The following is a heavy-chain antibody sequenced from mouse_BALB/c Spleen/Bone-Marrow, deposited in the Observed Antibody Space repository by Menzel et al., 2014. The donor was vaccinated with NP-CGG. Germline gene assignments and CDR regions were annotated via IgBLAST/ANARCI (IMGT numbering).Heavy chain of an antibody. J-gene: IGHJ1*01. Sequence: DVKLQESGGGLVQPGGSLRLSCATSGFTLTDYYMSWVRQPPGQALEWLGFIRNKAKGYTTEYSASVKGRFTISRDNSLSIVYLQMNTLRAEDSATYYCARDINYDSYYWYFDVWGAGATVTVSS. CDR2: IRNKAKGYTT. V-gene: IGHV7-3*02. CDR1: GFTLTDYY. D-gene: IGHD2-12*01. CDR3: ARDINYDSYYWYFDV.